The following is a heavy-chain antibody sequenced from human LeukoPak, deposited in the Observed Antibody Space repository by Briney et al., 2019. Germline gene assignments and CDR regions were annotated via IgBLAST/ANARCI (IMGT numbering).Heavy chain of an antibody. J-gene: IGHJ4*02. D-gene: IGHD1-14*01. V-gene: IGHV3-7*01. CDR3: ARVEPTKSDDC. Sequence: GGSLRLSCEASGFIFSSYWMSWVRQAPGKGLEWVANIKQDGSEKNYVDSVRGRFTISRDNAENSLYLQMNSLRDDDTAVYYCARVEPTKSDDCWGQGTLVTVSS. CDR2: IKQDGSEK. CDR1: GFIFSSYW.